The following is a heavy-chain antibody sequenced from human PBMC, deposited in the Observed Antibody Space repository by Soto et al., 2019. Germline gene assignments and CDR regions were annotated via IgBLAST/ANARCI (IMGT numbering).Heavy chain of an antibody. V-gene: IGHV3-23*01. D-gene: IGHD4-17*01. CDR3: AKSLRTSALTTYYFDY. Sequence: EEQLLESGGGLVQPGGSLRLSCAASGLTCSRYAMSWVRQAPGKGLEWVSIINPSGDITYYGDAVKGRFTISRDNSKNTLSLHMNSPRAQDTAVYYCAKSLRTSALTTYYFDYRGPGTLVTVSS. CDR2: INPSGDIT. J-gene: IGHJ4*02. CDR1: GLTCSRYA.